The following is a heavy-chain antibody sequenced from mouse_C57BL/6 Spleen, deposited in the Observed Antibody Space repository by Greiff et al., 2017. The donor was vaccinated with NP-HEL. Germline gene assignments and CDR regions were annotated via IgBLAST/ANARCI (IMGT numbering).Heavy chain of an antibody. D-gene: IGHD1-1*01. J-gene: IGHJ2*01. CDR1: GYTFTSYW. V-gene: IGHV1-55*01. CDR2: LYPGSGST. CDR3: ARGTTVVATYDY. Sequence: VQLQQPGAELVKPGASVKMSCKASGYTFTSYWITWLKQRPGQGLEWIGDLYPGSGSTNYNEKFKSKATLTVDTSSSTAYMQLSSLTSEDSAVYYCARGTTVVATYDYWGQGTTLTVSS.